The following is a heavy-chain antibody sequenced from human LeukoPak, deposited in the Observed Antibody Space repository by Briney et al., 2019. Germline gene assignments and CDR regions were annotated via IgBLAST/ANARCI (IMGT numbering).Heavy chain of an antibody. CDR3: AKGTLGSCSGPRCYPLDY. V-gene: IGHV3-23*01. CDR1: GFSFSSFA. J-gene: IGHJ4*02. CDR2: LTRTGGNT. D-gene: IGHD2-15*01. Sequence: PGGSLRLSCAASGFSFSSFAMNWVRQPPGKGPEWVSILTRTGGNTWYADSVQGRFTISRDNSKNTLYLQMNSLRAEDTAVYYCAKGTLGSCSGPRCYPLDYWGQGTLVTVSS.